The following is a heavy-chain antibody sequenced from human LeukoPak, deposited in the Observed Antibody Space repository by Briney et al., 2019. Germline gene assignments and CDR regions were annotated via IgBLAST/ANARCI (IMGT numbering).Heavy chain of an antibody. CDR3: AREYSSWPVTTYLNWFDP. Sequence: VTVSCKSSGGTFSSYSISWVRQAPGQGLEWMGGIIPIFGTANYAQKFQGRVTITTDESTSTAYMELSSLRSEDTAVYYCAREYSSWPVTTYLNWFDPWGQGTLVTVSS. J-gene: IGHJ5*02. CDR1: GGTFSSYS. CDR2: IIPIFGTA. V-gene: IGHV1-69*05. D-gene: IGHD4-17*01.